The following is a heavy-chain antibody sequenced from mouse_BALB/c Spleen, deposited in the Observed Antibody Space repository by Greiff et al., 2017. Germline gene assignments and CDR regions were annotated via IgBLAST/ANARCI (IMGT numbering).Heavy chain of an antibody. V-gene: IGHV5-17*02. D-gene: IGHD1-2*01. Sequence: EVKLMESGGGLVQPGGSRKLSCAASGFTFSSFGMHWVRQAPEKGLEWVAYISSGSSTIYYADTVKGRFTISRDNPKNTLFLQMTSLRSEDTAMYYCARPPYYYGSTDYWGQGTSVTVSS. J-gene: IGHJ4*01. CDR1: GFTFSSFG. CDR3: ARPPYYYGSTDY. CDR2: ISSGSSTI.